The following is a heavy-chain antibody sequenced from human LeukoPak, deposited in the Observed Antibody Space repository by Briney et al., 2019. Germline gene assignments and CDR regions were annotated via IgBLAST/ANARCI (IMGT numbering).Heavy chain of an antibody. D-gene: IGHD3-3*01. CDR2: IYYSGST. Sequence: SETLSLTRTVSGGSISSGGYYWSWIRQHPGKGLEWIGYIYYSGSTYYNPSLKSRVTISVDTSKNQFSLKLSSVTAADTAVYYCARAYYDFWSGYDPPQGFDYWGQGTLVTVSS. CDR1: GGSISSGGYY. J-gene: IGHJ4*02. V-gene: IGHV4-31*03. CDR3: ARAYYDFWSGYDPPQGFDY.